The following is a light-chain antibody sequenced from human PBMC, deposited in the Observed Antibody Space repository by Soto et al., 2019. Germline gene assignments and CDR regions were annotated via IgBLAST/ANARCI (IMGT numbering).Light chain of an antibody. CDR3: SSYTTSNTRQIV. J-gene: IGLJ1*01. V-gene: IGLV2-14*03. CDR2: DVS. CDR1: SSDVGGYNY. Sequence: QCVLTQPSSVSGSPGQSITISCPGTSSDVGGYNYVSWYQHHPGKAPKLIIFDVSNRPSGVSNPFSGSKSGNTASLTISALQPEDEADYYCSSYTTSNTRQIVFGTGTKVTVL.